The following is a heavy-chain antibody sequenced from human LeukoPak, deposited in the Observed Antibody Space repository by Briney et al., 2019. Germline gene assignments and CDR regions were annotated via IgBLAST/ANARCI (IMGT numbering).Heavy chain of an antibody. CDR2: INHSGST. CDR3: ARAPPDGDYGIDY. CDR1: GGSFSGFY. J-gene: IGHJ4*02. V-gene: IGHV4-34*01. D-gene: IGHD4-17*01. Sequence: SETLSLTCAVYGGSFSGFYWSCIRQPPGKGLEWIGEINHSGSTNYNPSLKSRVTISVDTSKNQFSLKLSSVTAADTAVYYCARAPPDGDYGIDYWGQGTLVTVSS.